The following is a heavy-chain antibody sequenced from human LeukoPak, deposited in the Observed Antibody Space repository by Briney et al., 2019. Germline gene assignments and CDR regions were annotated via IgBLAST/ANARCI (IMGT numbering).Heavy chain of an antibody. CDR2: NSPSGSGT. Sequence: ASVKVSCKASGYTFTSYYLHWVRQAPGQGLEWMGINSPSGSGTTYAQKFQGRVTMTRDTSTSTVYMELSSLRSEDTAVYYCARPRGKYYYDSSGYSNFDYWGQGTLVTVSS. J-gene: IGHJ4*02. CDR1: GYTFTSYY. CDR3: ARPRGKYYYDSSGYSNFDY. V-gene: IGHV1-46*01. D-gene: IGHD3-22*01.